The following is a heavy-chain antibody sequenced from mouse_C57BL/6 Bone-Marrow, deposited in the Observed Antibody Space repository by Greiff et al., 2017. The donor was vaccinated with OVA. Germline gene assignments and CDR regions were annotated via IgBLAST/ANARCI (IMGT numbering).Heavy chain of an antibody. D-gene: IGHD2-1*01. CDR3: ASHYGNYCWYFDV. CDR1: GYTFTDYY. V-gene: IGHV1-26*01. Sequence: EVQLQQSGPELVKPGASVKISCKASGYTFTDYYMNWVKQSHGKSLEWIGDINPNNGGTSYNQKFKGKATLTVDKSSSTAYMELRSLTSEDSAVYYCASHYGNYCWYFDVWGTGTTVTVSS. J-gene: IGHJ1*03. CDR2: INPNNGGT.